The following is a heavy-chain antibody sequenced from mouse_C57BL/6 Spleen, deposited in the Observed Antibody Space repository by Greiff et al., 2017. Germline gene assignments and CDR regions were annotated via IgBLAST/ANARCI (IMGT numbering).Heavy chain of an antibody. Sequence: VQLQQSGAELVRPGASVKLSCTASGFNIKDDYMHWVKQRPEQGLEWIGWIDPENGDTEYASKFQGKATITADTSSNTAYLQLNSLTSEDTAVYYCTTQGSSLAWFAYWGQGTLVTVSA. CDR3: TTQGSSLAWFAY. J-gene: IGHJ3*01. CDR2: IDPENGDT. V-gene: IGHV14-4*01. D-gene: IGHD1-1*01. CDR1: GFNIKDDY.